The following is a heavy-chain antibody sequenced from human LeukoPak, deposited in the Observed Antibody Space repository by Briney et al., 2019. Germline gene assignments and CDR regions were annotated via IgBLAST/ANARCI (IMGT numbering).Heavy chain of an antibody. CDR1: GFTFSSYS. V-gene: IGHV3-21*01. CDR2: ISSSSSYI. J-gene: IGHJ4*02. D-gene: IGHD1-26*01. Sequence: RSGGSLRLSCAASGFTFSSYSMNWVRQAPGKGLEWVSSISSSSSYIYYADSVKGRFTISRDNAKNSLYLKMNSLRAEDTAVYYCARGVGASATHFDYWGQGTLVTVSS. CDR3: ARGVGASATHFDY.